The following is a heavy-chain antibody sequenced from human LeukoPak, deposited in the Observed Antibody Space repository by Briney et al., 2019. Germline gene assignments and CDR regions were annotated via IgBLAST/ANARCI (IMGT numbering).Heavy chain of an antibody. Sequence: SETLSLTCTVSGGSISSYYWSWIRQPPGKGLEWIGYIYYSGSTNYNPSLKSRLTISVDTSKNQFSLKLSSVTAADTAVYYCARQDGSDSYYYYYGMDVWGQGTTVTVSS. J-gene: IGHJ6*02. CDR3: ARQDGSDSYYYYYGMDV. CDR1: GGSISSYY. D-gene: IGHD3-10*01. V-gene: IGHV4-59*08. CDR2: IYYSGST.